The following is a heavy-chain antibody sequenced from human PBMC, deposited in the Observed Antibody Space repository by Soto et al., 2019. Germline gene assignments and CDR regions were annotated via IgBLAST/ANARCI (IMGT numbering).Heavy chain of an antibody. CDR1: GFTFSSYW. CDR2: IKQDGSEK. CDR3: ARSIDPFMTQYDSYYFDY. V-gene: IGHV3-7*01. J-gene: IGHJ4*02. D-gene: IGHD3-22*01. Sequence: EVQLVESGGGLVQPGGSLRLSCAASGFTFSSYWMSWVRQAPGKGLEWVANIKQDGSEKYYVDSVKGRFTISRDNAKNSLYLQMHSLRAEDTAVYYCARSIDPFMTQYDSYYFDYWGQGTLVTVSS.